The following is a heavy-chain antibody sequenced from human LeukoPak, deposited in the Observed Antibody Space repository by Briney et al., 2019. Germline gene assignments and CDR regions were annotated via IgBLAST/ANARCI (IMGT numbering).Heavy chain of an antibody. D-gene: IGHD4-17*01. J-gene: IGHJ4*02. CDR3: ARWTTTVISEGFDY. CDR2: IWYDGSNK. CDR1: GFTFSSYG. Sequence: PGGSLRLSCAASGFTFSSYGMHWVRQAPGKGLEWVAVIWYDGSNKYYADSVKGRFTISRDNSKNTLYLQMNSLRAEDTAVYYCARWTTTVISEGFDYWGQGTLVTVSS. V-gene: IGHV3-33*01.